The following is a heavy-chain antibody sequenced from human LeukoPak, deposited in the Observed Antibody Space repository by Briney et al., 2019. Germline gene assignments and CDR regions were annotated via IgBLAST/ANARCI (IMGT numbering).Heavy chain of an antibody. Sequence: SETLSLTCTVSGGSISSYYWSWIRQPPGKGLEWIGYIYYTGSTNYNPSLKSRVTVSVDTSKNQFSLKLSSVTATDTAVYYCAGHRNILTSFDYWGQGTLVTVSS. D-gene: IGHD3-9*01. CDR2: IYYTGST. CDR3: AGHRNILTSFDY. CDR1: GGSISSYY. V-gene: IGHV4-59*08. J-gene: IGHJ4*02.